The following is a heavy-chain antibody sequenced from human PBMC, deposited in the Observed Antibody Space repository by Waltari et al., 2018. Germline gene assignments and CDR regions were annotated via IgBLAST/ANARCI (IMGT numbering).Heavy chain of an antibody. CDR1: GSTFPGNS. CDR3: ARVINPTGDELDY. CDR2: INPNSGGT. Sequence: QVQLVQSGAEVKKPGASVKVSCQASGSTFPGNSLHWVRQAPGQGLEWMGRINPNSGGTNYAQKFQGRVTMTRDTSISTAYMELSRLRSDDTAVYYCARVINPTGDELDYWGQGTLVTVSS. V-gene: IGHV1-2*06. J-gene: IGHJ4*02. D-gene: IGHD2-21*02.